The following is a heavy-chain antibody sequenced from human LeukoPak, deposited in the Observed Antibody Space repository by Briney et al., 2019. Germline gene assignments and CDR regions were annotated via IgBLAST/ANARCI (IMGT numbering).Heavy chain of an antibody. J-gene: IGHJ5*02. V-gene: IGHV3-21*04. CDR1: GFTFSSYS. D-gene: IGHD6-6*01. CDR3: ARVSSEGNWFDP. Sequence: KTGGSLRLSCAASGFTFSSYSMNWVRQAPGKGLEWVSSISSSSSYIYYADSVKGRFTISRDNAKNSLYLQMNSLRAEDTALYYCARVSSEGNWFDPWGQGTLVTVSS. CDR2: ISSSSSYI.